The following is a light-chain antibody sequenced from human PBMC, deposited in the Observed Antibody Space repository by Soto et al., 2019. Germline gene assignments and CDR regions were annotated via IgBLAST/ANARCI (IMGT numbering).Light chain of an antibody. J-gene: IGLJ2*01. CDR1: SSDVGGYNY. CDR2: DVS. CDR3: SSYTISRDVI. Sequence: QSVLTQPASVSGSPGQSITISCSGTSSDVGGYNYVSWYQHHPGKAPKLVIFDVSHRSSGASNRFSGSKSGNTASLTISGLQAEDEADYYCSSYTISRDVIFGGGTKVTVL. V-gene: IGLV2-14*03.